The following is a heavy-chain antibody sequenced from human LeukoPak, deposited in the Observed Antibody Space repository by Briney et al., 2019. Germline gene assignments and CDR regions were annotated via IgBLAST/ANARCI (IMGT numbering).Heavy chain of an antibody. CDR2: IYYSGST. CDR1: GVSISSSSYY. D-gene: IGHD2-21*02. CDR3: ARHYCGGDCYPLGPNWFDP. J-gene: IGHJ5*02. V-gene: IGHV4-39*01. Sequence: SETLSLTCTVSGVSISSSSYYWGWIRQPPGKGLEWIGSIYYSGSTYYNPSLKSRVTISVDTSKNQFSLKLSSVTAADTAVYYCARHYCGGDCYPLGPNWFDPWGQGTLVTVSS.